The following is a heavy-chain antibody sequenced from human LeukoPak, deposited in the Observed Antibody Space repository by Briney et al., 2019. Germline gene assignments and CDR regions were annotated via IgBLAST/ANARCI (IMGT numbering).Heavy chain of an antibody. Sequence: GASVKVSCKACGGTFSSHAISWVRQAPGQGLEWMGGIIPIFGTANYAQKFQGRVTITADESTSTAYMELSSLRSEDTAVYYCASGTYYYGSRSYADYWGQGTLVTVSS. CDR1: GGTFSSHA. J-gene: IGHJ4*02. V-gene: IGHV1-69*13. CDR2: IIPIFGTA. D-gene: IGHD3-10*01. CDR3: ASGTYYYGSRSYADY.